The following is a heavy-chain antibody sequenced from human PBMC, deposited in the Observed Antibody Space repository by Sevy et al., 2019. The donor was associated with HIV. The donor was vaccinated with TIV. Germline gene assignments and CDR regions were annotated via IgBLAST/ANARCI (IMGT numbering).Heavy chain of an antibody. J-gene: IGHJ5*02. CDR3: ARDLSTRAEWHDSSGYSP. CDR1: GYTFTGYY. D-gene: IGHD3-22*01. CDR2: INPNSGGT. V-gene: IGHV1-2*02. Sequence: ASVKVSCKASGYTFTGYYMHWVRQAPGQGLEWMGWINPNSGGTNYAQKFQGRVTMTRDTSICTAYMELSRLRSDDTAVYYCARDLSTRAEWHDSSGYSPWGQGTLVTVSS.